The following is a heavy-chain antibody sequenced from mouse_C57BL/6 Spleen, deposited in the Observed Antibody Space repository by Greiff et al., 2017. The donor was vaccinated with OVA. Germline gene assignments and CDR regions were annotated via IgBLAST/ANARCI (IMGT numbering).Heavy chain of an antibody. Sequence: VQLQQSGAELVKPGASVKISCKASGYAFSSYWMNWVKQRPGKGLEWIGQIYPGDGDTNYNGKFKGKATLTADKSSSTAYMQLSSLTSEDSAVEFGARGPTVVATDWYFDVWGTGTTVTVSS. J-gene: IGHJ1*03. CDR2: IYPGDGDT. V-gene: IGHV1-80*01. CDR1: GYAFSSYW. CDR3: ARGPTVVATDWYFDV. D-gene: IGHD1-1*01.